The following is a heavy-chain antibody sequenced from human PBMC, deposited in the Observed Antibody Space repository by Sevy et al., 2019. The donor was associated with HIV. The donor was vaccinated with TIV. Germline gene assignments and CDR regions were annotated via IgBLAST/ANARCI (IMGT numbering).Heavy chain of an antibody. CDR1: GFTFSSYG. D-gene: IGHD3-3*01. Sequence: GGSLRLSCAASGFTFSSYGMHWVRQAPGKGLEWVEVISYDGSNKYYADSVKGRFTISRDNSKNTLYLQMNSLRAEDTAVYYCAKGGPQLTIFGVVIMKAYYYYGMDVWGQGTTVTVSS. CDR2: ISYDGSNK. CDR3: AKGGPQLTIFGVVIMKAYYYYGMDV. J-gene: IGHJ6*02. V-gene: IGHV3-30*18.